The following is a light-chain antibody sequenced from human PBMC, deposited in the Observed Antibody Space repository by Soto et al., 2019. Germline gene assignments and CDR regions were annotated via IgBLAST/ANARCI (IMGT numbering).Light chain of an antibody. CDR1: QSVSSSY. J-gene: IGKJ1*01. CDR2: GAS. Sequence: EVVLTQSPGTLSLFPGERATLSCRASQSVSSSYLAWYQQKPGQAPRLHIFGASSRATGIPDRFSGSGSGTDFILTISRLEPEDFAVYYCQQYGNSRWTFGQGTKVEIK. V-gene: IGKV3-20*01. CDR3: QQYGNSRWT.